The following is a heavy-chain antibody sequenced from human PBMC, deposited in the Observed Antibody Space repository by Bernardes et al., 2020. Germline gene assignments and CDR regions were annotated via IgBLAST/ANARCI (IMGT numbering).Heavy chain of an antibody. Sequence: SESLSLTCAVYGGSFSGYYWSWIRQPPGKGLEWIGEINHSGSTNYNPSLKSRVTISVDTSKNQFSLKLTSVTAADTAVYYCPSSPDGGYCSSTSCPNWFDPWGQGTLVTVSS. J-gene: IGHJ5*02. CDR3: PSSPDGGYCSSTSCPNWFDP. CDR2: INHSGST. CDR1: GGSFSGYY. D-gene: IGHD2-2*01. V-gene: IGHV4-34*01.